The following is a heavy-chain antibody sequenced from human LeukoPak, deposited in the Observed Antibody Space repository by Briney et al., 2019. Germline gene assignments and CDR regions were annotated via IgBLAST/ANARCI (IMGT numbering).Heavy chain of an antibody. D-gene: IGHD3-3*01. J-gene: IGHJ6*02. Sequence: GGSLRLSCAASGFTFSSYAMHWVRQAPGKGLEWVAVISYDGSNKYYADSVKGRFTISRDNSKNTLYLQMNSLRAEDTAAYYCARGVYDFWSGYYYGMDVWGQGTTVTVSS. V-gene: IGHV3-30*14. CDR2: ISYDGSNK. CDR3: ARGVYDFWSGYYYGMDV. CDR1: GFTFSSYA.